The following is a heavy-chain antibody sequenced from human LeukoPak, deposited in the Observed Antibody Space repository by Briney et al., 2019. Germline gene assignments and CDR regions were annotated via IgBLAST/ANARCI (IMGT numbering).Heavy chain of an antibody. Sequence: SETLSLTCTVSGGSISSYYWSWIRQPPGKGLEWIGYIYYSGSTNYNPSLKSRVTISVDTSKNQFSLKLSSVTAADTAVYYCARLYSDSSSFNYYYGMDVWGQGTTVTVSS. J-gene: IGHJ6*02. CDR1: GGSISSYY. CDR3: ARLYSDSSSFNYYYGMDV. CDR2: IYYSGST. D-gene: IGHD6-13*01. V-gene: IGHV4-59*08.